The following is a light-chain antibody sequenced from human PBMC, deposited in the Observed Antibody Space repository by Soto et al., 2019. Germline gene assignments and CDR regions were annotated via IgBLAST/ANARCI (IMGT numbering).Light chain of an antibody. CDR3: QAWDNNSYV. V-gene: IGLV3-1*01. CDR1: KLGDKY. Sequence: SYELTQPPSVSVSPGQTASITCSGDKLGDKYACWYQQKPGQSPVLVIYQDSKRPSGIPERFSGSNSGNTATLTISGTQAMDEADYYCQAWDNNSYVFGTGTQLTVL. CDR2: QDS. J-gene: IGLJ1*01.